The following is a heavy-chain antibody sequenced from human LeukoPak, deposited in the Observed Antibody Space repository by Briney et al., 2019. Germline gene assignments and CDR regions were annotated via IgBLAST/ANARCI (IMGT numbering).Heavy chain of an antibody. V-gene: IGHV1-18*01. Sequence: ASVKVSCKASGYTFTSYGISWVRQATGQGLEWMGWISAYNGNTNYAQKLQGRVTMTTDTSTSTAYMELRSLRSDDTAVYYCAIRYDFWSAHAGYGMDVWGQGTTVTVSS. CDR2: ISAYNGNT. CDR3: AIRYDFWSAHAGYGMDV. D-gene: IGHD3-3*01. CDR1: GYTFTSYG. J-gene: IGHJ6*02.